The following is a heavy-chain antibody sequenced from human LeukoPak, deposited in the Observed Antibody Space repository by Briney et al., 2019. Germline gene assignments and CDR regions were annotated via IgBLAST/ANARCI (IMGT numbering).Heavy chain of an antibody. CDR1: GYTFTSYG. J-gene: IGHJ4*02. CDR2: IIPIFGTA. D-gene: IGHD3-10*01. V-gene: IGHV1-69*13. CDR3: ARAVMVRGVIMTYYFDY. Sequence: GASVKVSCKASGYTFTSYGISWVRQAPGQGLEWMGGIIPIFGTANYAQKFQGRVTITADESTSTAYMELSSLRSEDTAVYYCARAVMVRGVIMTYYFDYWGQGTLVTVSS.